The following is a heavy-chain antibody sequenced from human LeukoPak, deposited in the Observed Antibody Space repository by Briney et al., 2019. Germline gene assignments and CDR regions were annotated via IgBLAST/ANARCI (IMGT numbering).Heavy chain of an antibody. CDR1: GYTFTSYG. V-gene: IGHV1-18*01. Sequence: ASVKVSCKASGYTFTSYGISWVRQAPGQGLEWMGWISAYNGNTNYAQKPQGRVTMTTDTSTSTAYMELRSLRSDDTAVYYCARDGSSSWYYYYYGMDVWGQGTTVTVSS. J-gene: IGHJ6*02. D-gene: IGHD6-13*01. CDR3: ARDGSSSWYYYYYGMDV. CDR2: ISAYNGNT.